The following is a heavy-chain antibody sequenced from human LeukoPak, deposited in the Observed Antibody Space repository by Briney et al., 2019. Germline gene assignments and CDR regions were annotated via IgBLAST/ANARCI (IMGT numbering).Heavy chain of an antibody. CDR2: IRYDGSNK. CDR1: GFTFSSYG. V-gene: IGHV3-30*02. J-gene: IGHJ4*02. CDR3: AKDRLYSSSGGSFDY. Sequence: GGSLRLSCAASGFTFSSYGMHWVRQAPGKGLEWVAFIRYDGSNKYYADSVKGRFTISRDNSKNTLYLQMNSLRAEDTAVYYCAKDRLYSSSGGSFDYWGQGTLVTVSS. D-gene: IGHD6-6*01.